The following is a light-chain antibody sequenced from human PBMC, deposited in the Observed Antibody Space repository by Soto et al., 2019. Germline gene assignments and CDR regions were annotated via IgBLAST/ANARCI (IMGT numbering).Light chain of an antibody. Sequence: DIPMTQSPLSLSAPVGDTVTITCRASQNIKKFLNWYQQKPGTAPKLLIYTASSVQAGFPSRFSGSGSGTDFILTISNLQPEDFATYSCQQAFSAPLTFGGGTRVEI. V-gene: IGKV1-39*01. CDR3: QQAFSAPLT. CDR1: QNIKKF. CDR2: TAS. J-gene: IGKJ4*01.